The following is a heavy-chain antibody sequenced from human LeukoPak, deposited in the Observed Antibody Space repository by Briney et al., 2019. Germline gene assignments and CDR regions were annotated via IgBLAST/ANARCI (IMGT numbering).Heavy chain of an antibody. J-gene: IGHJ4*02. CDR1: GYTFTGYY. Sequence: ASVKVSCKASGYTFTGYYMHWVRQAPGQGLEWMGWINPNSGGTNYAQKFQGRVTMTRDTSISTAYMELSRLRSDDTAVYYCARDGDYYDSSGYYYRYGDYWGQGALVTVSS. CDR3: ARDGDYYDSSGYYYRYGDY. V-gene: IGHV1-2*02. CDR2: INPNSGGT. D-gene: IGHD3-22*01.